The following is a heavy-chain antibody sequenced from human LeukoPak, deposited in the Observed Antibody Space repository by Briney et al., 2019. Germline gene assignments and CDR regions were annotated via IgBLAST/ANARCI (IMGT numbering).Heavy chain of an antibody. CDR2: IKSKTDGGTT. J-gene: IGHJ3*02. Sequence: GGSLRLSCAASGFTFSNAWMSWVRQAPGKGLEWVGRIKSKTDGGTTDYAAPVKGRFTISRDDSKNTLNLQMNSLKTEDTAVYYCTSYGDHGAFDIWGQGTMVTVSS. D-gene: IGHD4-17*01. V-gene: IGHV3-15*01. CDR1: GFTFSNAW. CDR3: TSYGDHGAFDI.